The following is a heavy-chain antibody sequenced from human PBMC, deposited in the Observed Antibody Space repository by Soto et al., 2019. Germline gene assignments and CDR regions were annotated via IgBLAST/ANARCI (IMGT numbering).Heavy chain of an antibody. CDR2: IYYSGST. D-gene: IGHD3-3*01. CDR1: GGSISSGGYY. Sequence: SETLSLTCTVSGGSISSGGYYWSWIRQHPGKGLEWIGYIYYSGSTYYNPSLKSRVTASVDPSKNQFSLRLSYVTAADTAVYYCAGDAPLSDFAQHWGQGTLVTVSS. CDR3: AGDAPLSDFAQH. J-gene: IGHJ1*01. V-gene: IGHV4-31*03.